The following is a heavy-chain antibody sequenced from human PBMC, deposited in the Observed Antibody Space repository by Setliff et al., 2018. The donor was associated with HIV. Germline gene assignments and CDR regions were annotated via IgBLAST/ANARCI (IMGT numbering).Heavy chain of an antibody. CDR3: ARGFSVYSSSDPLLNWFDP. CDR2: INAVNGNT. V-gene: IGHV1-3*01. Sequence: GASVKVSCKASGYTFTSYAMHWVRQAPGQRLEWLGWINAVNGNTKYSQKFQGRVTITRDTSASTAYMELSSLRSEDTAVYYCARGFSVYSSSDPLLNWFDPWGQGTLVTVSS. D-gene: IGHD6-6*01. CDR1: GYTFTSYA. J-gene: IGHJ5*02.